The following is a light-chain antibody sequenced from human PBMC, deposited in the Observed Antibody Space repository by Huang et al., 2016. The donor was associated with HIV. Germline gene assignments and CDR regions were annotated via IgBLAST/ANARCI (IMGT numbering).Light chain of an antibody. CDR1: QSLFDRSQNRNY. Sequence: DIVMTQSPDSLAVSLGERATINCKSSQSLFDRSQNRNYLAWYQQKPGQPPKLLIYWASTRESGVPDRFSGSGSGTDFTLTISGLQAEDVAVYYCQQDYSAPFTFGPGTKVEIK. J-gene: IGKJ3*01. CDR2: WAS. CDR3: QQDYSAPFT. V-gene: IGKV4-1*01.